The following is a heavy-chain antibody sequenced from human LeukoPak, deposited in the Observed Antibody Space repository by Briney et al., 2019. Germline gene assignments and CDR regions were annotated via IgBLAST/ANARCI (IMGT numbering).Heavy chain of an antibody. CDR2: INHSGST. CDR1: GGSFSGYY. V-gene: IGHV4-34*01. J-gene: IGHJ4*02. D-gene: IGHD6-13*01. Sequence: SETLSLTCAVYGGSFSGYYWSWIRQPPGKGLEWIGEINHSGSTNYNPSLKSRVTISVDTSKNQFSLKLSSVTATDTAVCYCARGGLHYLAAAGSYVYWGQGTLVTVSS. CDR3: ARGGLHYLAAAGSYVY.